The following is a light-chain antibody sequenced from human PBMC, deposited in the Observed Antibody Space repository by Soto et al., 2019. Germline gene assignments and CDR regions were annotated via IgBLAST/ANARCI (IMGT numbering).Light chain of an antibody. CDR3: NQYNFWPS. CDR1: QSVSSY. Sequence: EIVLTQSPATLSLSPGERATLSCRASQSVSSYLAWYQQKPGQAPRLLIYDASNRATGIPARFSGSGSGTDFTLTISSLEPEDFAVYYCNQYNFWPSFGQGTKVDIK. V-gene: IGKV3-11*01. CDR2: DAS. J-gene: IGKJ1*01.